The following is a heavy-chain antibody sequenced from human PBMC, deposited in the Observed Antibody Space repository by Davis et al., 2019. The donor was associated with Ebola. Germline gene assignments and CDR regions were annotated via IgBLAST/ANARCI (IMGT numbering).Heavy chain of an antibody. V-gene: IGHV3-53*01. CDR3: ARDEDCSTSSCFRSYYYGLDV. CDR2: IFSAGTT. J-gene: IGHJ6*02. CDR1: GFTVSSNY. D-gene: IGHD2-2*01. Sequence: GESLKISCAASGFTVSSNYMSWVRQAPGKGLEWLSIIFSAGTTYYADSVKGRFTISRDNSKNTLYLQMNSLRGEDTAVYYCARDEDCSTSSCFRSYYYGLDVWGQGTTVTV.